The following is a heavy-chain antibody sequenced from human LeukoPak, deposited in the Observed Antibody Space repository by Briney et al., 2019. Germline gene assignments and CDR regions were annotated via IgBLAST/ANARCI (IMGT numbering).Heavy chain of an antibody. D-gene: IGHD3-10*01. Sequence: PGGSLRLSCAASGFTFSSYEMNWVRQAPGKGLEWVSYISSSGSTIYYADSVKGRFTISRDNAKNSLYLQMNSLRAEDTALYYCAKDFGDYYSYYMDVWGKGTTVTVSS. V-gene: IGHV3-48*03. CDR2: ISSSGSTI. CDR3: AKDFGDYYSYYMDV. CDR1: GFTFSSYE. J-gene: IGHJ6*03.